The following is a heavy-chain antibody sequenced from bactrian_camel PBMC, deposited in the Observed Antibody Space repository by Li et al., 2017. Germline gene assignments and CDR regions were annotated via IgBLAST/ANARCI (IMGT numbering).Heavy chain of an antibody. V-gene: IGHV3S53*01. CDR3: AAVRFGGPLSGYDDCPLRYEYNY. Sequence: VQLVESGGGSVQTGGSLRLSCAASVDTASSMCMGWFRQAPGKEREGVAVLDADGTTTLYRDSVKGRAAISQDKGEKTVYLQMNSLKPEDTALYYCAAVRFGGPLSGYDDCPLRYEYNYWGQGTQVTVS. J-gene: IGHJ4*01. D-gene: IGHD4*01. CDR1: VDTASSMC. CDR2: LDADGTT.